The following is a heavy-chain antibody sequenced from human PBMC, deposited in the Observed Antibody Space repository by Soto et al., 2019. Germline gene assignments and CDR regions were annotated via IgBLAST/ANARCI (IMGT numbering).Heavy chain of an antibody. CDR1: GGTFSSYA. D-gene: IGHD4-4*01. Sequence: QVQLVQSGAEVKKPGSSVKVSSKASGGTFSSYAISWVRQAPGQGLEWMGGIIPIFGTANYAQKFQGRVTITADESTSTAYMELSSLRSEDTAVYYCARVNNDYSNYYYYYGMDVWGQGTTVTVSS. V-gene: IGHV1-69*12. CDR3: ARVNNDYSNYYYYYGMDV. CDR2: IIPIFGTA. J-gene: IGHJ6*02.